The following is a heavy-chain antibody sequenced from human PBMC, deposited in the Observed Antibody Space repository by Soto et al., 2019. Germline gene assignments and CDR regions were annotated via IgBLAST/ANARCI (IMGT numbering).Heavy chain of an antibody. CDR1: GFTFTDYA. J-gene: IGHJ4*02. V-gene: IGHV3-23*01. CDR2: VSATGRPT. Sequence: GGSLRLSCAASGFTFTDYAMSWVRQAPGMGLEWVSAVSATGRPTYYADSVKGRFTISRDNSKSTLYLQMNSLRAEDTAVYYCARDPMVRGVITPLSYFDYWGQGTLVTVSS. CDR3: ARDPMVRGVITPLSYFDY. D-gene: IGHD3-10*01.